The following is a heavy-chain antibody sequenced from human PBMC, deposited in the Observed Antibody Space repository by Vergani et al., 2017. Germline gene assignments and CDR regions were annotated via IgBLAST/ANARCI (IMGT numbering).Heavy chain of an antibody. CDR2: IYTSGST. J-gene: IGHJ5*02. CDR3: ARHDYDFWSGYYWFDP. D-gene: IGHD3-3*01. Sequence: QVQLQESGPGLVKPSETLSLTCTVSGGSISSYYWSWIRQPAGKGLEWIGRIYTSGSTNYNPSLKSGVIMSVDTSKNQFSLKRSSVTAADTAVYYCARHDYDFWSGYYWFDPWGQGTLVTVSS. CDR1: GGSISSYY. V-gene: IGHV4-4*07.